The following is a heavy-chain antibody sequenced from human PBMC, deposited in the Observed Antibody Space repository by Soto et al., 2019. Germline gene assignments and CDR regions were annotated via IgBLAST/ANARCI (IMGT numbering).Heavy chain of an antibody. CDR2: IYHSGST. CDR3: ARRGIAVAGTLDY. Sequence: QVQLQASGPGLVKPSGTLSLTCAVSSDSISSDYWWSWVRQPPGKGLEWIGEIYHSGSTNYNPSLKSRVTISVDKSKNQFSLKLSSGTAADTAIYYCARRGIAVAGTLDYWGQGTLVTVSS. D-gene: IGHD6-19*01. CDR1: SDSISSDYW. V-gene: IGHV4-4*02. J-gene: IGHJ4*02.